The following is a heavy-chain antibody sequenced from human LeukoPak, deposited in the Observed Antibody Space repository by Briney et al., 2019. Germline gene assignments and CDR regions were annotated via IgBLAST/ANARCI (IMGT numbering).Heavy chain of an antibody. Sequence: SETLSLTCTVSGGSISSYYWSWIRQPLGKGLEWIGYIYYSGSTNYNPSLKSRVTISVDTPKNQFSLKLSSVTAADTAVYYCARLNYEELYYYGMDVWGQGTTVTVSS. J-gene: IGHJ6*02. V-gene: IGHV4-59*01. CDR2: IYYSGST. CDR1: GGSISSYY. CDR3: ARLNYEELYYYGMDV. D-gene: IGHD4-11*01.